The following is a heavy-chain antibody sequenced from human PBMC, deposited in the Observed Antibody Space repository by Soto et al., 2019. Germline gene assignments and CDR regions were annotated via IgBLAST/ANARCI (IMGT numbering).Heavy chain of an antibody. CDR1: GGSISSGGYY. J-gene: IGHJ4*02. Sequence: SETLSLTCTVSGGSISSGGYYWSWIRQHPGKGLEWIGYIYYSGSTNYNPSLKSRVTISVDTSKNQFSLKLSSVTAADTAVYYCARHRDEWRGYSGYDFGHFDYWGQGTLVTVSS. CDR3: ARHRDEWRGYSGYDFGHFDY. V-gene: IGHV4-61*08. D-gene: IGHD5-12*01. CDR2: IYYSGST.